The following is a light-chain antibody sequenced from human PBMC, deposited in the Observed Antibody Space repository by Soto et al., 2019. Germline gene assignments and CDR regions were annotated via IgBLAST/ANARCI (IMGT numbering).Light chain of an antibody. V-gene: IGKV2-28*01. CDR2: LGS. CDR1: QSLLHSNVYNY. Sequence: DIVMTQSPLSLPVTPGEPASISCRSSQSLLHSNVYNYLDWYLQKPGQSPQLLIYLGSNRASGVPDRFSGSGSGTDFTLKIRRVEAEDVGVYYCMKALQTPLTFGGGTKVEIK. CDR3: MKALQTPLT. J-gene: IGKJ4*01.